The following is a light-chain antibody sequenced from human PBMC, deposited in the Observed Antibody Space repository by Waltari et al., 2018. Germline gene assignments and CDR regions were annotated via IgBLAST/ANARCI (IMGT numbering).Light chain of an antibody. CDR2: DAS. CDR3: HQYNNWRPWT. J-gene: IGKJ1*01. V-gene: IGKV3-15*01. Sequence: ETVMTQSPATLFVSPGERATLSCRASQSVSRNLAWYQQKPGQAPMLLIYDASTRATGIPARFSGSGSDIEFTLIISSLQSEDSAVYYCHQYNNWRPWTFGQGTKVEIK. CDR1: QSVSRN.